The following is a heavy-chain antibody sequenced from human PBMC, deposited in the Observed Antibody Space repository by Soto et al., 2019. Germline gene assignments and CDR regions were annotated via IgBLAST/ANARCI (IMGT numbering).Heavy chain of an antibody. V-gene: IGHV1-18*04. CDR1: GYTFTNYY. CDR2: ISASNGNT. Sequence: GASVKVSCKASGYTFTNYYMHWVRQAPGQGLEWMGWISASNGNTNYAQKLRGRVTMTTDTSTSTAYMELRSLRSGDTAVFYCARSGRSWNLREFDYWGQGTLVTVSS. J-gene: IGHJ4*02. D-gene: IGHD6-13*01. CDR3: ARSGRSWNLREFDY.